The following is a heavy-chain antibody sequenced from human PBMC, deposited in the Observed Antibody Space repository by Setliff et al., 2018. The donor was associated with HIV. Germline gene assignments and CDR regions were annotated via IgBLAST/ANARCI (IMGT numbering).Heavy chain of an antibody. CDR3: VGGTTVLYMDV. Sequence: LKISCKGSGYSFTNYWIGWVRQMPGKGLEWMGIIYPGDSDVQYSPSLQGQVTISADKSTSTAFLQWSSLKASDTAMYYCVGGTTVLYMDVWGKGTTVTVSS. V-gene: IGHV5-51*01. J-gene: IGHJ6*03. CDR1: GYSFTNYW. CDR2: IYPGDSDV. D-gene: IGHD4-17*01.